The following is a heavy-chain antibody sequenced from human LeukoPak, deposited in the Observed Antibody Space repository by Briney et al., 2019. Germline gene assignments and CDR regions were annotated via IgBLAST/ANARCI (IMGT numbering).Heavy chain of an antibody. V-gene: IGHV3-48*03. CDR2: ISSSGNAI. D-gene: IGHD3-10*01. CDR1: GLTFSTYE. CDR3: ARESPGGY. Sequence: PGGSLRLSCAASGLTFSTYEMNCFRQAPGKGLEWVSYISSSGNAIYYADSVKGRFTISRDNAKDSLYLQMNSVRVEDTAVYYCARESPGGYWGQGTLVTVSS. J-gene: IGHJ4*02.